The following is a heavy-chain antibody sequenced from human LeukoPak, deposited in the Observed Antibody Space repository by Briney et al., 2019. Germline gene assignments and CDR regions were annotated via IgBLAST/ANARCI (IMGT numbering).Heavy chain of an antibody. CDR2: IYYSGST. CDR1: GGSISSYY. Sequence: PSETLSLTCTVSGGSISSYYWSWIRQPPGKGLDWIGYIYYSGSTNYNPSLKSRVTISVDTSKNQFSLKLSSVTAADTAVYYCARLSRLDWFDPWGQGTLVTVSS. V-gene: IGHV4-59*13. J-gene: IGHJ5*02. D-gene: IGHD3-16*01. CDR3: ARLSRLDWFDP.